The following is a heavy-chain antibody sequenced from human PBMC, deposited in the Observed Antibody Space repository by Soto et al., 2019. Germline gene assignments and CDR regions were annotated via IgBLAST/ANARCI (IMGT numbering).Heavy chain of an antibody. CDR3: AREVLSRTTVTTHFDY. V-gene: IGHV1-3*01. J-gene: IGHJ4*02. Sequence: GASVKVSCKASGYTFTSYAMHWVRQAPGQRLEWMGWINAGNGNTKYSQKFQGRVTITRDTSASTAYMELSSLRSEDTAVYYCAREVLSRTTVTTHFDYWGQGTLVTVS. D-gene: IGHD4-17*01. CDR1: GYTFTSYA. CDR2: INAGNGNT.